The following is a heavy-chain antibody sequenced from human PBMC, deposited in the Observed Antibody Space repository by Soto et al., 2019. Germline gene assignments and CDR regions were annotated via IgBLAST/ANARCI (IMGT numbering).Heavy chain of an antibody. D-gene: IGHD3-22*01. Sequence: QVQLVQSGAEVKKPGSSVKVSCKASGGTFSSYAISWARQAPGQGLEWMGGIIPIFGTANYAQKFQGRVTITADKSTSTAYMELSSLRSEDTAVYYCANCYYDSSGYPGTDYYGMDVWGQGTTVTVSS. V-gene: IGHV1-69*06. CDR3: ANCYYDSSGYPGTDYYGMDV. CDR1: GGTFSSYA. CDR2: IIPIFGTA. J-gene: IGHJ6*02.